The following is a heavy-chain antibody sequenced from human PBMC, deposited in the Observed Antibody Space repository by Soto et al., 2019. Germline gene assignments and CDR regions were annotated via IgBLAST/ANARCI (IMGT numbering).Heavy chain of an antibody. V-gene: IGHV1-3*04. CDR3: VRDRAADWYLDL. Sequence: QVQVVQSGAEVKKPGASVRLSCKTSGYSFTSCAIHWVRQAPGQGFEWMGWINTDSGTTKYSQKFQGRVTITRDASASTAYMELSSLSSEDTTISYCVRDRAADWYLDLWGRGTLVTVSS. CDR1: GYSFTSCA. D-gene: IGHD6-25*01. CDR2: INTDSGTT. J-gene: IGHJ2*01.